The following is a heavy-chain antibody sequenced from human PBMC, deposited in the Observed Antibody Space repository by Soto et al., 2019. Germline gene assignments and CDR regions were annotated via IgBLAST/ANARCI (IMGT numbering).Heavy chain of an antibody. CDR3: ARARYYYDSSGPFDP. V-gene: IGHV4-30-4*01. CDR2: IYYSGST. Sequence: QVQLQESGPGLVKPSQTLSLTCTVSGGSISSGDYYWSWIRQPPGKGLEWIGYIYYSGSTYYNPSLKSRFTISLDTSKNQSSLKLSSVTAADTAVYYCARARYYYDSSGPFDPWGQGTLVTVSS. D-gene: IGHD3-22*01. J-gene: IGHJ5*02. CDR1: GGSISSGDYY.